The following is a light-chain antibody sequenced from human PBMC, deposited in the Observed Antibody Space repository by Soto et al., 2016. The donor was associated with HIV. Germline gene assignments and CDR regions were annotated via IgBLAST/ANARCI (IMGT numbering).Light chain of an antibody. CDR2: EAS. CDR1: QSLVHSDGMTY. J-gene: IGKJ4*01. V-gene: IGKV2D-29*01. CDR3: MQSIYLPLT. Sequence: DIVMTQTPLSLSVTPGQPASISCRSSQSLVHSDGMTYLYWYLQKPGQPPQLLIFEASKRFSGVPDRFTGSGSGTDFTLTISRVEPEDVGVYYCMQSIYLPLTFGGGTKVEIK.